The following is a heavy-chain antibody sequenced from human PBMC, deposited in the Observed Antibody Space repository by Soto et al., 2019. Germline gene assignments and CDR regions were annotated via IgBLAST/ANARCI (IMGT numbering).Heavy chain of an antibody. CDR3: ARGVVPGSVRNWFDP. CDR2: IHYSGST. Sequence: QLQLQESGPGLVKPSETLSLTCTVSGGSISSSSYYWGWIRQPPGKGLEWIGNIHYSGSTYYNPSLKSRVTLPGDTPKTRFSLKLSSVTAADTAVYYCARGVVPGSVRNWFDPWGQGTLVTVSS. J-gene: IGHJ5*02. D-gene: IGHD2-2*01. V-gene: IGHV4-39*02. CDR1: GGSISSSSYY.